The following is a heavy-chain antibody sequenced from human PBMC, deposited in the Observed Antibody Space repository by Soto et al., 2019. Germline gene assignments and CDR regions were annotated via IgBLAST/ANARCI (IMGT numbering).Heavy chain of an antibody. J-gene: IGHJ4*02. CDR3: AHRKAGGATEYFDY. CDR1: GFSLSTSGVG. CDR2: IYWDDDK. Sequence: QITLKESGPTLVKPTQTLTLTCTFSGFSLSTSGVGVVWIRQPPGKALEWLALIYWDDDKRYSPSLKSRLTINKNTSNNKLVLTMNNMNPVDTATYYCAHRKAGGATEYFDYWGQGTMVTVSS. D-gene: IGHD5-12*01. V-gene: IGHV2-5*02.